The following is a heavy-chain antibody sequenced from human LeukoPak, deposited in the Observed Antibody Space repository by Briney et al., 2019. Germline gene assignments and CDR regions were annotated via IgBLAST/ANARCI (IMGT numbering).Heavy chain of an antibody. CDR3: ARTFSESYYHYGMDV. CDR2: MSHSGSG. V-gene: IGHV4-34*01. D-gene: IGHD1-26*01. J-gene: IGHJ6*02. CDR1: GGSFSGYY. Sequence: SESLSLTCAVYGGSFSGYYWSWIRQPPGKGLEWIGEMSHSGSGNDNPSLKSRVTISVDTSKNQFYLKLSSVTAADTAVYYCARTFSESYYHYGMDVWGQGTTVT.